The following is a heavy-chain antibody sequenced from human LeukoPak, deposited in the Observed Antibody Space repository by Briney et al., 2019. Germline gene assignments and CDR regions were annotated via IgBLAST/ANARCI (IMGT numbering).Heavy chain of an antibody. Sequence: ASVKVSCKASGYAFTGYYIHWVRQAPGQGREWMGWMHPKNGGTKYAQRFQGRVTMTRDTSISTAYMELNWLTSDDTAVHYYARDPESAIPIDYWGQGALVTVSS. V-gene: IGHV1-2*02. CDR1: GYAFTGYY. CDR2: MHPKNGGT. J-gene: IGHJ4*02. D-gene: IGHD2-2*02. CDR3: ARDPESAIPIDY.